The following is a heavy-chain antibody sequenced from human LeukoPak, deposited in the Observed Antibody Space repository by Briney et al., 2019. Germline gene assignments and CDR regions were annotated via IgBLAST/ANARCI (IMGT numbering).Heavy chain of an antibody. CDR2: ISGSGGST. Sequence: TGGSLRLSCAASGFTFSSYAMSWVRQAPGKGLEWVSAISGSGGSTYYADSVKGRFTISRDNSKNTLYLQMNSLRAEDTAVYYCAREWELRGYGMDVWGQGTTVTVSS. V-gene: IGHV3-23*01. J-gene: IGHJ6*02. CDR3: AREWELRGYGMDV. D-gene: IGHD1-26*01. CDR1: GFTFSSYA.